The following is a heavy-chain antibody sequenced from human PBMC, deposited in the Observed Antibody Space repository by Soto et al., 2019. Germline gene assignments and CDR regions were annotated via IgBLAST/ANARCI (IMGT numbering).Heavy chain of an antibody. V-gene: IGHV3-23*01. J-gene: IGHJ4*02. D-gene: IGHD6-13*01. CDR2: ISGTGGTT. CDR1: GFTFNNYA. CDR3: AKWSSTWSQIIGY. Sequence: GGSLRLSCAASGFTFNNYAMNWVRQAPGKGLEWVSAISGTGGTTYYADSVKDRFAISRDNSKNTLYLQMNSLRAEDTAVYYCAKWSSTWSQIIGYWGQGTLVTVSS.